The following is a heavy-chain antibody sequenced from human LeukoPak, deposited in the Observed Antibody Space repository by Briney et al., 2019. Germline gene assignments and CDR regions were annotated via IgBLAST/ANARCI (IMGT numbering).Heavy chain of an antibody. V-gene: IGHV3-30*04. D-gene: IGHD3-3*01. Sequence: GGSLRLSCAASGFTFSRYAMHWVHQAPGYGLEWVAVISYDGSYKYYADSVKGRFTISRDNSKNTLYLQMNSLRAEDTAVYYCARSYDFWSGYWGYYYYYGMDVWGQGTTVTVSS. CDR2: ISYDGSYK. CDR3: ARSYDFWSGYWGYYYYYGMDV. CDR1: GFTFSRYA. J-gene: IGHJ6*02.